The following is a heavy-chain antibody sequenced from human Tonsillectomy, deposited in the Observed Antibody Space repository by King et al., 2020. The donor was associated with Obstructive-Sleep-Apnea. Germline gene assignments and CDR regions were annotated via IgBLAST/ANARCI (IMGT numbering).Heavy chain of an antibody. J-gene: IGHJ4*02. Sequence: VQLVESRGGVVQPGGSLRLSCAASGFSFTYYAMHWVRQAPGKGLEWVTFIGYDGSNKYYADSVKGRFTISRDNYKNTLYLQMNNLRAEDTAVYYCAKDKDSIAYWGQGTLVTVSS. CDR1: GFSFTYYA. CDR3: AKDKDSIAY. D-gene: IGHD6-13*01. CDR2: IGYDGSNK. V-gene: IGHV3-30*02.